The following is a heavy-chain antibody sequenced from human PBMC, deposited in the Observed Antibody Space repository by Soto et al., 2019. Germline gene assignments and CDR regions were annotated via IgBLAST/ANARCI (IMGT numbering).Heavy chain of an antibody. CDR1: GGSVSSGSYY. J-gene: IGHJ4*02. Sequence: QVQLQESGPGLVKPSETLSLTCTVYGGSVSSGSYYWNWNRQPPGKGLEWFGYIDNSGSTKYNHSLKSRDTISVDTIKNNCFLKLNSVTGADTAVYYCARADIVGTGFFDYWGLGTLVTVSS. CDR2: IDNSGST. CDR3: ARADIVGTGFFDY. D-gene: IGHD5-12*01. V-gene: IGHV4-61*01.